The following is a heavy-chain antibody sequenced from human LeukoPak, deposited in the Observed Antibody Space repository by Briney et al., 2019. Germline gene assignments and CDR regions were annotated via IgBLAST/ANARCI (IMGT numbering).Heavy chain of an antibody. V-gene: IGHV3-23*01. CDR3: AKEKGDILTGFDY. CDR2: ISGSGGST. CDR1: GFSLTTFD. D-gene: IGHD3-9*01. J-gene: IGHJ4*02. Sequence: PGGSLRLSCAASGFSLTTFDIHWVRQAPGKGLEWVSAISGSGGSTYYADSVKGRFTISRDNSKNTLYLQMNSLRAEDTAVYYCAKEKGDILTGFDYWGQGTLVTVSS.